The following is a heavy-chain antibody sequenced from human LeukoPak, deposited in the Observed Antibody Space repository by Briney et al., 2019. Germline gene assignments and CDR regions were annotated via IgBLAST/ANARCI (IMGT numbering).Heavy chain of an antibody. J-gene: IGHJ4*02. CDR1: GFTFSSYG. D-gene: IGHD1-26*01. CDR3: AKRKGSGSYTYYFDY. CDR2: IRYDGSNK. V-gene: IGHV3-30*02. Sequence: PGGSLRLSCAASGFTFSSYGMHWVRQAPGKGLEWVAFIRYDGSNKYYADSVKGRFTISRDNSKNTLYLQMNSLRTEDTAVYYCAKRKGSGSYTYYFDYWGQGTLVTVSS.